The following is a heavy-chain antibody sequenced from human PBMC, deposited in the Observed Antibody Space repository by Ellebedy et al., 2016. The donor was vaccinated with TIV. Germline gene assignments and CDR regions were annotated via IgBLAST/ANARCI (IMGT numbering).Heavy chain of an antibody. D-gene: IGHD3-9*01. CDR2: IKSKTDGGTT. Sequence: GESLKISCAASGFTFSNAWMSWVRQAPGKGLEWVGRIKSKTDGGTTDYAAPVKGRFTISRDDSKNTLYLQMNSLKTEDTAVYYCTTAHDNYDILTGYSPGYYYYGMDVWGQGTTVTVSS. CDR1: GFTFSNAW. V-gene: IGHV3-15*01. CDR3: TTAHDNYDILTGYSPGYYYYGMDV. J-gene: IGHJ6*02.